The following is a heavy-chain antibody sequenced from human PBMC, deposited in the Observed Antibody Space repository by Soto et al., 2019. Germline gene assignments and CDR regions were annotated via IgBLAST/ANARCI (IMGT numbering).Heavy chain of an antibody. CDR1: GFTFSNNG. J-gene: IGHJ6*02. CDR2: ISYDGSNK. Sequence: QVQLVESGGGVVQPGRSLRLSCAASGFTFSNNGMDWVRQAPGKGLEWVAVISYDGSNKYIAESVKGRFTISRDNSKNTLFLQMNSLRAEDTAMYYCARGTTTSAFSAMDVWAQGTTVTVSS. V-gene: IGHV3-30-3*01. CDR3: ARGTTTSAFSAMDV. D-gene: IGHD1-1*01.